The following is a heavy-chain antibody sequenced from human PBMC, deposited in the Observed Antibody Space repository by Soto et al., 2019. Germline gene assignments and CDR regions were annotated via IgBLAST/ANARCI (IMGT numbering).Heavy chain of an antibody. Sequence: PGGSLRLSCAASGFTFTRYSMNWVRQAPGKGLEWVSSISSTTNYIYYGDSMKGRFTISRDNAKNSLYLEMDSLRAEDTAVYYCARESEDLTSNFDYWGQGTLVTVSS. CDR3: ARESEDLTSNFDY. V-gene: IGHV3-21*06. CDR1: GFTFTRYS. CDR2: ISSTTNYI. J-gene: IGHJ4*02.